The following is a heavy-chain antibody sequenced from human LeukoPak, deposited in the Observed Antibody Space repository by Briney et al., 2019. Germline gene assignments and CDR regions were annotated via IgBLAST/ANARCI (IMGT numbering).Heavy chain of an antibody. CDR2: ISSSSSYI. V-gene: IGHV3-21*01. CDR3: ARDQAAVAGTGWVDYYGMDV. D-gene: IGHD6-19*01. Sequence: PGGSLRLSCAASGFTFSSYSMNWVRQAPGKGLEWVSSISSSSSYIYYADSVKGRFTISRDNAKNSLYLQMNSLRAEDTAVYYCARDQAAVAGTGWVDYYGMDVWGQGTTVTVSS. J-gene: IGHJ6*02. CDR1: GFTFSSYS.